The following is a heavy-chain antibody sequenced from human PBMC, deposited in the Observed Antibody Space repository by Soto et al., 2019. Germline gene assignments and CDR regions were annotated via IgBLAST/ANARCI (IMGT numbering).Heavy chain of an antibody. D-gene: IGHD1-1*01. J-gene: IGHJ6*02. CDR1: GFTFSYHA. CDR3: ARGTTTSAFSVMDV. CDR2: ISYDGENK. Sequence: QVQLVESGGGVVQPGRSLRLSCAASGFTFSYHALNWVRQAPGKGLEWVAVISYDGENKYIAASVKGRFTISRDNSKNTVSLQMNSLRTEDTAMYFCARGTTTSAFSVMDVWGQGTTVTVSS. V-gene: IGHV3-30*04.